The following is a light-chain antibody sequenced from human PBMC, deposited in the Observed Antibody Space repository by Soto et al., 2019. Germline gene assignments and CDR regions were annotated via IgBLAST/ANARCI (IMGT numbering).Light chain of an antibody. V-gene: IGKV3-15*01. Sequence: EIVMTQSPATLSVSPGERATLSCRASQSVSSNLAWYQQKPGQAPRLLIYGASTRATGIPARFSGSGSGTELTLTISSLQSEDFAVSYCQQYNNWGTFGQGTKVEIK. CDR2: GAS. J-gene: IGKJ1*01. CDR3: QQYNNWGT. CDR1: QSVSSN.